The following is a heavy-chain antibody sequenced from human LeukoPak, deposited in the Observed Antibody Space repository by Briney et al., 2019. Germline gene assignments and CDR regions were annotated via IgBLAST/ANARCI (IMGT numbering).Heavy chain of an antibody. Sequence: ASVKVSCKASGYTFTGYYMHWVRQAPGQGLEWMGRINPNSGGTNYAQKLQGRVTMTRDTSISTAYMELSRLRSDDTAVYYCAREYYYDSSGSEAFDIWGQGTMVTVSS. V-gene: IGHV1-2*06. CDR3: AREYYYDSSGSEAFDI. J-gene: IGHJ3*02. CDR2: INPNSGGT. CDR1: GYTFTGYY. D-gene: IGHD3-22*01.